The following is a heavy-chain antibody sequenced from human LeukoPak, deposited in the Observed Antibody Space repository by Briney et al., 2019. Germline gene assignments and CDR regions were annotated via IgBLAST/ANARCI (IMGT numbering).Heavy chain of an antibody. CDR1: GFTFSNYA. CDR2: ITGSGGNT. D-gene: IGHD3-9*01. CDR3: AKWGDYDVLTGYYVSNY. V-gene: IGHV3-23*01. Sequence: PGASLRLSCAASGFTFSNYAMSWVRQAPRKGLEWVSAITGSGGNTYYADSVKGRFTISGDNSKNTVFLQMNSLRAEDTAVYYCAKWGDYDVLTGYYVSNYWGQGTLVTVSS. J-gene: IGHJ4*02.